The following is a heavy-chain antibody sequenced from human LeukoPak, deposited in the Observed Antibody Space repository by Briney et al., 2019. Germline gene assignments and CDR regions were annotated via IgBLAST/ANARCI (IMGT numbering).Heavy chain of an antibody. V-gene: IGHV3-48*01. CDR3: ARPRQALSYGMDV. CDR1: GFTFSSYS. J-gene: IGHJ6*02. CDR2: ISSSSSTI. Sequence: SGGSLRLSCAASGFTFSSYSMNWVRQAPGKGLEWVSYISSSSSTIYYADSVKGRFTISRDNAKNSLYLQMNSLRAEDTAVYYCARPRQALSYGMDVWGQGTTVTVSS.